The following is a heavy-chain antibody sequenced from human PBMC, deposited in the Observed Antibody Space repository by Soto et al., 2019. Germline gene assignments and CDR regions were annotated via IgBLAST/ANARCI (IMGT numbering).Heavy chain of an antibody. CDR2: ISSSSSYI. V-gene: IGHV3-21*01. Sequence: GGSLRLSCAASGFTFSSYSMNWVRQAPGKGLEWVSSISSSSSYIYYADSVKGRFTISRDNAKNSLYLQMNSLRAEDTAVYYCARRMGLCYYDGYAFDIWGQGTMVTVSS. CDR3: ARRMGLCYYDGYAFDI. CDR1: GFTFSSYS. D-gene: IGHD3-22*01. J-gene: IGHJ3*02.